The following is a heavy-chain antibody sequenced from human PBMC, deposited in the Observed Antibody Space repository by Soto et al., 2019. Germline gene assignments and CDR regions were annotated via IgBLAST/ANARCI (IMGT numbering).Heavy chain of an antibody. J-gene: IGHJ3*02. D-gene: IGHD3-10*01. Sequence: QVQLEQSVAEVKKPGSSVKISCKASGGTLSDHGVSWLRQAPGQGLEWVGGTIPVFNTAKYAPKFQGRVTSAADKSTNIAYMELGSLRSDDTAFYYCARGVYGSGNYYTGPSAFDIWGQGTLVIVSS. CDR1: GGTLSDHG. CDR3: ARGVYGSGNYYTGPSAFDI. CDR2: TIPVFNTA. V-gene: IGHV1-69*06.